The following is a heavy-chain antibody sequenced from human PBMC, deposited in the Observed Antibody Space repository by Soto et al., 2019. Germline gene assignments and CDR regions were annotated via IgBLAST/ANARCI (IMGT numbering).Heavy chain of an antibody. CDR3: AGRRAARPPWYYDYGMDV. Sequence: QVQLVQSGAEVKKPGSSVKVSCKASGGTFSSYAISWVRQAPGQGLEWMGGIIPIFGTANYAQKFQGRVTITADESTSTAYMELSSLRSEDTAVYYCAGRRAARPPWYYDYGMDVWGQGTTVTVSS. CDR1: GGTFSSYA. CDR2: IIPIFGTA. V-gene: IGHV1-69*01. J-gene: IGHJ6*02. D-gene: IGHD6-6*01.